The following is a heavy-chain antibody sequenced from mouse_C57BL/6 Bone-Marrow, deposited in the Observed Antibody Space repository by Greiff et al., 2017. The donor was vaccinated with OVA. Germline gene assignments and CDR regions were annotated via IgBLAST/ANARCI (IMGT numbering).Heavy chain of an antibody. D-gene: IGHD4-1*01. Sequence: EVKLVESEGGLVQPGSSMKLSCTASGFTFSDYYMAWVRQVPEKGLEWVANINYDGSSTYYLDSLKSRFIISRDNAKNILYLQMSSLKSEDTATYYCARGKLGEGFAYWGQGTLVTVSA. V-gene: IGHV5-16*01. CDR3: ARGKLGEGFAY. J-gene: IGHJ3*01. CDR2: INYDGSST. CDR1: GFTFSDYY.